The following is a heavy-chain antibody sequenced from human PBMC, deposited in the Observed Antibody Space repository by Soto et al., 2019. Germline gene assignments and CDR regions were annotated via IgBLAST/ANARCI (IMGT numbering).Heavy chain of an antibody. CDR1: GYSFTNFW. CDR3: ARRVATTAFYDF. D-gene: IGHD5-12*01. V-gene: IGHV5-51*01. CDR2: IDPGNSDT. Sequence: GESLKISRKGSGYSFTNFWIGWVRQLPGKCLGGMGLIDPGNSDTGYSLSFQGQATISADKSINTAYLKWSSLKASDTAIYYGARRVATTAFYDFWGQGTLVTVSS. J-gene: IGHJ4*02.